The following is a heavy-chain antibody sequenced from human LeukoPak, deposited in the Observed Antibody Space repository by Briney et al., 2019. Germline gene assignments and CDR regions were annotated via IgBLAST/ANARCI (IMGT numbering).Heavy chain of an antibody. CDR3: ARGWSAWQLVFDY. J-gene: IGHJ4*02. CDR1: GFTFSSYS. Sequence: PGGSLRLSCAASGFTFSSYSMNWVRQAPGKGLEWVSSISSSSSYIYYADSVKGRFTISRDNAKNSLYLQMNSLRAEDTAVYYCARGWSAWQLVFDYWGQGTLVTVSS. CDR2: ISSSSSYI. D-gene: IGHD6-6*01. V-gene: IGHV3-21*01.